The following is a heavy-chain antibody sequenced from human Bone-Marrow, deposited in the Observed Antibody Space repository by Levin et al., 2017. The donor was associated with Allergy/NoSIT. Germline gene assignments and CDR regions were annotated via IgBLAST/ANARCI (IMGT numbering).Heavy chain of an antibody. CDR3: GRDLTSGIDY. V-gene: IGHV3-74*01. D-gene: IGHD3-10*01. CDR2: MKNDGSGR. J-gene: IGHJ4*02. CDR1: GISLSSYW. Sequence: QPGGSLRLSCAASGISLSSYWIQWVRQVPGKGLVWVSRMKNDGSGRTYADSVKGRCSMSADTAKNTAYLQMTSLRVEDTAVYYCGRDLTSGIDYWGQGTLVTVSS.